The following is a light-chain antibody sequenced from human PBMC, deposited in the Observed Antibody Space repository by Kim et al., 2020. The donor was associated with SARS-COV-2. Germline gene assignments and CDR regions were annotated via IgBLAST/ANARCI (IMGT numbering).Light chain of an antibody. J-gene: IGKJ4*01. CDR1: QSVSSN. CDR2: GAS. Sequence: EMVMTQSPATLSVSPAERATVSCRASQSVSSNLAWYQQKPGQAPRLLIYGASTRATGIPARFSGSGSGTEFTLTISSLQSEDFAVYYCQQYNNWPPGTFGGGTKVDIK. V-gene: IGKV3-15*01. CDR3: QQYNNWPPGT.